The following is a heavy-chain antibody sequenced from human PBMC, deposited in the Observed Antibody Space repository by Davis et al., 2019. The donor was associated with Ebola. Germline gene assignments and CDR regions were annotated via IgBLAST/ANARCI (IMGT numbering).Heavy chain of an antibody. CDR1: GYTFTSYD. D-gene: IGHD3-22*01. CDR2: INPNSGGT. Sequence: ASVKVSCKASGYTFTSYDINWVRQAPGQGLEWMGWINPNSGGTNYAQKFQGRVTMTRDTSISTAYMELSRLRSDDTAVYYCAREWLLLLDAFDIWGQGAMVTVSS. CDR3: AREWLLLLDAFDI. J-gene: IGHJ3*02. V-gene: IGHV1-2*02.